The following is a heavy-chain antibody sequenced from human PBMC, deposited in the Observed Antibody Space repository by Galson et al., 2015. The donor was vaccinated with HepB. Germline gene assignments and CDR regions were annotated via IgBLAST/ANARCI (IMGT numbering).Heavy chain of an antibody. CDR1: GFTFSNAW. V-gene: IGHV3-15*01. Sequence: SLRLSCAASGFTFSNAWMSWVRQAPGKGLEWVGRIKSKTDGGTTDYAAPVRGRFTISRDDSKNTLYLQMNSLKTEDTAVYYCTTAVDQGPDEDFDWHAFDYWGQGTLVTVSS. CDR3: TTAVDQGPDEDFDWHAFDY. D-gene: IGHD3-9*01. CDR2: IKSKTDGGTT. J-gene: IGHJ4*02.